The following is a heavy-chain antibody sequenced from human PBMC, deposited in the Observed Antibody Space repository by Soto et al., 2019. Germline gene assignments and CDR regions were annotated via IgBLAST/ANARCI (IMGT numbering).Heavy chain of an antibody. V-gene: IGHV3-48*02. CDR3: ARAVTWGLDV. CDR2: ISRSSTGI. Sequence: EVQLVESGGGLVQPGGSLRLSCAASGFNFSLYSMSWVRQAPGKGLEWVSYISRSSTGIHYADSVKGRFTISRDDATNSMHLKINSLRDGDTAVYYCARAVTWGLDVWGQGTTVSISS. D-gene: IGHD3-10*01. CDR1: GFNFSLYS. J-gene: IGHJ6*02.